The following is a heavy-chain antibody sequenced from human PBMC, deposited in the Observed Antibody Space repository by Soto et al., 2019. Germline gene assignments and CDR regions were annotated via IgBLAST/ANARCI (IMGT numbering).Heavy chain of an antibody. CDR2: IYSSGTT. J-gene: IGHJ6*02. V-gene: IGHV4-31*03. CDR1: GDFISSGGYY. Sequence: SETLSLTCTVSGDFISSGGYYWSWIRQLPGKGLEWIGYIYSSGTTYYNPSLKSRITISVDTSKNQFSLNLSSVTAADTAVYYCARGPFIVVVTATLYYYYGMDVWGQGTTVTVS. D-gene: IGHD2-21*02. CDR3: ARGPFIVVVTATLYYYYGMDV.